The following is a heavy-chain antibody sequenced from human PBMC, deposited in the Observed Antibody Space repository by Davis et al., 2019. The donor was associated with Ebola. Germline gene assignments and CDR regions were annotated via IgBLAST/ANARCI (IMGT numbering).Heavy chain of an antibody. D-gene: IGHD6-6*01. CDR3: AREWVEQLEGMDV. CDR2: IWYDGSNK. J-gene: IGHJ6*02. V-gene: IGHV3-33*01. CDR1: GFTFSSYG. Sequence: PGGSLRLSCAASGFTFSSYGMHWVRQAPGKGLEWVAVIWYDGSNKYYADSVKGRFTISRDNSKNTLYLQMNSLRAEDTAVYYCAREWVEQLEGMDVWGQGTTVTVSS.